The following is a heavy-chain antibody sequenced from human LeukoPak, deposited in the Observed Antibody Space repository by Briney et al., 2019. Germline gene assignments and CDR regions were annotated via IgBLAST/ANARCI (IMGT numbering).Heavy chain of an antibody. Sequence: GGSLRLSCAASGFTFSSYEMNWVRQAPGKGLEWVSYISSSGSTIYYADSVKGRFTISRDNAKNSLYLQMNSLRAEDTAVYYCARDDPGPQAFDFWGRGTMVTVSS. CDR1: GFTFSSYE. J-gene: IGHJ3*01. V-gene: IGHV3-48*03. CDR3: ARDDPGPQAFDF. CDR2: ISSSGSTI.